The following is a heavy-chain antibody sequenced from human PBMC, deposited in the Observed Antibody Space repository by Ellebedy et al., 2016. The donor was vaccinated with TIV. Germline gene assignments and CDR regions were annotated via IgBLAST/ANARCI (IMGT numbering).Heavy chain of an antibody. CDR2: IWYDGSNK. V-gene: IGHV3-33*08. Sequence: PGGSLRLSCAASGFTFGSYSMNWVRQAPGKGLEWVAVIWYDGSNKYYADSVKGRFTISRDNSKNTLYLQMNSLKAEDTAVYYCAYGPYYYDSMDVWGQGTTVTVSS. CDR1: GFTFGSYS. D-gene: IGHD3-22*01. CDR3: AYGPYYYDSMDV. J-gene: IGHJ6*02.